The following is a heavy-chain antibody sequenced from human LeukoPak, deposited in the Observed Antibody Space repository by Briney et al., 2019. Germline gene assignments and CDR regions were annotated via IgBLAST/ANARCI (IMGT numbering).Heavy chain of an antibody. V-gene: IGHV3-7*01. CDR1: GFMFTAYS. D-gene: IGHD6-19*01. CDR2: IKPDGSET. CDR3: GGFEYEAGLGW. J-gene: IGHJ4*02. Sequence: PGGSLRLSCAPSGFMFTAYSMMWVRKAPGEGLEWVANIKPDGSETYYMGSVRGGITTSRDNAKNLLYLEMNNLRGEDTAVYYCGGFEYEAGLGWWGQGTLVAVST.